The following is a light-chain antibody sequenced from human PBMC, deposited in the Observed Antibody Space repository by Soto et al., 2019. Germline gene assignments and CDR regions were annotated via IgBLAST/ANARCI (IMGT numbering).Light chain of an antibody. Sequence: QSVLTQPPSASGTPGQRVTISCSGSSSNIGRNTVNWYQQVPVTAPKLLIYNNNQRPSGVPDRFSGSKSGTSASLAIIGLQSEDEADYYCAAWDDGLNGSVFGAGTKLTVL. CDR2: NNN. V-gene: IGLV1-44*01. CDR3: AAWDDGLNGSV. CDR1: SSNIGRNT. J-gene: IGLJ1*01.